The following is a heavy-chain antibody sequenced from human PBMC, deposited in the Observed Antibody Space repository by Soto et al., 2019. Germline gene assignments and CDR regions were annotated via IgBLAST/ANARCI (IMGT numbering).Heavy chain of an antibody. CDR1: GYTFTSYG. V-gene: IGHV1-18*04. Sequence: ASVQVSCEASGYTFTSYGISWVRQAPGQGLEWMGWISAYNGNTNYAQKLQGRVTMTTDTSTSTAYMELRSLRSDDTAVYYCARDRAGWLQSRDDAFDIWGQGTMVTVSS. CDR2: ISAYNGNT. CDR3: ARDRAGWLQSRDDAFDI. D-gene: IGHD5-12*01. J-gene: IGHJ3*02.